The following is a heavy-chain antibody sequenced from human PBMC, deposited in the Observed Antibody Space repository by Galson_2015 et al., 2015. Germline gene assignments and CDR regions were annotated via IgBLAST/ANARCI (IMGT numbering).Heavy chain of an antibody. V-gene: IGHV3-64*02. D-gene: IGHD5-12*01. CDR1: GFTFSSYA. CDR2: ISSNGGST. CDR3: ARAYSGFHFLDY. Sequence: SLRLSCAASGFTFSSYAMHWVRQAPGKGLEYVSVISSNGGSTYYADSVKGRFTISRDNSKNTLYLQMGSLRAEDMAVYYCARAYSGFHFLDYWGQGTLVTVSS. J-gene: IGHJ4*02.